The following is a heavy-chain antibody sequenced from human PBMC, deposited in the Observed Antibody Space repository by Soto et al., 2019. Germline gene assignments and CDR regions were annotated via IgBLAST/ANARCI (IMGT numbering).Heavy chain of an antibody. V-gene: IGHV3-23*01. Sequence: EVQLLESGGGLVQPGGSLRLSCAASGFTFSAFAMTWFRQAPGKGLGWVSGIRDVGDTYYADSVKGRFTISRDNSKNTVYLQMNSLRAEDTAVYYCAKDINILGYVTPHDYWGQGTLVTVSS. J-gene: IGHJ4*02. CDR3: AKDINILGYVTPHDY. CDR2: IRDVGDT. D-gene: IGHD2-2*03. CDR1: GFTFSAFA.